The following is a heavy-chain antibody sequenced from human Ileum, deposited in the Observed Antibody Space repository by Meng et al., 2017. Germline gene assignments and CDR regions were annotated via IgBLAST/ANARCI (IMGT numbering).Heavy chain of an antibody. CDR2: IYYDGSS. J-gene: IGHJ4*02. CDR3: AREFYVDTAMVIDS. CDR1: NGSLTNVNNY. D-gene: IGHD5-18*01. Sequence: QVQLQGSGPGLVKPSQTLFLTCSVSNGSLTNVNNYWNWIRQAPGQALEHIGYIYYDGSSYATPSLKSRVTMSIDTSTNQFSLRLDSVTAADTAVYYCAREFYVDTAMVIDSWGPGALVTVSS. V-gene: IGHV4-30-4*01.